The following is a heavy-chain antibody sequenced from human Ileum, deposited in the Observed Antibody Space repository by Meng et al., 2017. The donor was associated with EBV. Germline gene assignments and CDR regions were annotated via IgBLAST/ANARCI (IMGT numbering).Heavy chain of an antibody. V-gene: IGHV4-61*08. CDR2: IYNSGST. J-gene: IGHJ4*02. CDR1: GGSVSSGGNY. CDR3: ARDGYSSGSD. Sequence: QGQLQEAGPGLLKPSETLSLTCSVSGGSVSSGGNYWSWIRQPPGKGLEWIGYIYNSGSTNYNPSLKSRVTISVDTSKNQFSLKLSSVTAADTAVYYCARDGYSSGSDWGQGTLVTVSS. D-gene: IGHD6-19*01.